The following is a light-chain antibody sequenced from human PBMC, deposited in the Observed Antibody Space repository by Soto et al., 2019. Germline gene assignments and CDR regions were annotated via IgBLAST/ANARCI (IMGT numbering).Light chain of an antibody. CDR2: AAS. Sequence: DIQMTQSPFSLSAPVGDRVTITCRASQSISNYLNWYQQKQGKAPKLLIYAASTLQSGVQSRFSGSGSGTDLTLTISSLQPEDSATYYCQQSYGTPIIFGQGTRLEI. CDR1: QSISNY. J-gene: IGKJ5*01. V-gene: IGKV1-39*01. CDR3: QQSYGTPII.